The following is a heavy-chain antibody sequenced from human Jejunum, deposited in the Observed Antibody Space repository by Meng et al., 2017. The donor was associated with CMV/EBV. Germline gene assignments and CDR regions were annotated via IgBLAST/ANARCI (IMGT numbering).Heavy chain of an antibody. J-gene: IGHJ4*02. CDR2: ISAYNGNT. CDR3: ARIGYSFGEINDY. V-gene: IGHV1-18*01. Sequence: CQASGYTFTNYGTSWGRQAPGQGLEWMGWISAYNGNTNYAQKLQGRVTMTTDTSTSTAYMELRSLRSDDTGVYYCARIGYSFGEINDYWGQGTLVTVS. D-gene: IGHD5-12*01. CDR1: GYTFTNYG.